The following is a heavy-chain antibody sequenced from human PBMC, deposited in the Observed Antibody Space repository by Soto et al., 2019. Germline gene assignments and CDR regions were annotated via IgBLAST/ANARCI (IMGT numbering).Heavy chain of an antibody. J-gene: IGHJ4*02. CDR1: GFTCSSYS. Sequence: PGGSLRLSCVASGFTCSSYSMSWVRQAPGKRLEWVSGFRAGADDGTTYYADSVKGRFTISRDNSKNTLFLQMNSLRAEDTAIYYCAKKVNSGSGSQYFDYFGQGTLVTVSS. CDR3: AKKVNSGSGSQYFDY. V-gene: IGHV3-23*01. CDR2: FRAGADDGTT. D-gene: IGHD3-10*01.